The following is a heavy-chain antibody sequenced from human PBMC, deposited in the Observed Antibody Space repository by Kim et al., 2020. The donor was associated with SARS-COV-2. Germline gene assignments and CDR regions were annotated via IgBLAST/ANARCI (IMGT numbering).Heavy chain of an antibody. CDR1: GFNSNNYA. D-gene: IGHD6-19*01. J-gene: IGHJ4*01. V-gene: IGHV3-23*01. CDR2: ITKYDGRT. Sequence: GGSLRLSCVVSGFNSNNYAMSWVRQAPGKGLEWISAITKYDGRTYYANSVKGRFTISRDISSNTVLLQMNSLRAEDTALYYCAKDHPASGWPTFEYWGHGTLGSVAS. CDR3: AKDHPASGWPTFEY.